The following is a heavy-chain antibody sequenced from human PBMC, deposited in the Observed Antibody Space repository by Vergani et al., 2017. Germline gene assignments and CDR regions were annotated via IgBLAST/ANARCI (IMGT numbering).Heavy chain of an antibody. CDR2: IYPGDSDT. CDR3: ARHRSRRFLEWLSELTFDY. J-gene: IGHJ4*02. V-gene: IGHV5-51*01. D-gene: IGHD3-3*01. CDR1: GYSFTSYW. Sequence: EVQLVQSGAEVKKPGESLKISCKGSGYSFTSYWIGWVRQMPGKGLEWMGIIYPGDSDTRYSPTFQGQVTISADKSISTAYLQWSSLKASDTAMYYCARHRSRRFLEWLSELTFDYWGQGTLVTVSS.